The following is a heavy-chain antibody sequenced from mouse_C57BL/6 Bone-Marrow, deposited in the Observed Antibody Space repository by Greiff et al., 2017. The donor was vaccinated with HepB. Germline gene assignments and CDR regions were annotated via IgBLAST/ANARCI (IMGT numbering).Heavy chain of an antibody. J-gene: IGHJ1*03. CDR1: GFTFSDYG. CDR2: ISSGSSTI. Sequence: EVKLMESGGGLVKPGGSLKLSCAASGFTFSDYGMRWVRQAPEKGLEWVAYISSGSSTIYYADTVKGRFTISRDNAKNTLFLQMTSLRSEDTAMYYWARGYYGSSPYWYFDVWGTGTTVTVSS. CDR3: ARGYYGSSPYWYFDV. D-gene: IGHD1-1*01. V-gene: IGHV5-17*01.